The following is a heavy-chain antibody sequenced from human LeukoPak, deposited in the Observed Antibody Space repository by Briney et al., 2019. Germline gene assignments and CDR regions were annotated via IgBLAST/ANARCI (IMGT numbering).Heavy chain of an antibody. J-gene: IGHJ6*02. V-gene: IGHV3-49*04. CDR3: TRGPIQLWIHNGIDV. D-gene: IGHD5-18*01. CDR2: IRSKAYGGTT. CDR1: GFIFGDHA. Sequence: GGSLRLSCTASGFIFGDHAMSWVRQAPGKGLEWVGFIRSKAYGGTTEYAASVKGRFTISRDDSRGIAYLQMSSLETEDTACYYCTRGPIQLWIHNGIDVWGQETTVTVSS.